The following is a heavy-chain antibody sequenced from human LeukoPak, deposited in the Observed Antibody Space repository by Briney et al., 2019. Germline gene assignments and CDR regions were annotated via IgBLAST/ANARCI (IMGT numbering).Heavy chain of an antibody. CDR1: GGSFSGYY. V-gene: IGHV4-34*01. D-gene: IGHD6-19*01. CDR3: ASLTSGSSGWRTSRDY. Sequence: SETLSLTCAVYGGSFSGYYWSWIRQPPGKGLEWIGEINHSGSTNYNPSLKSRVTISVDTSKNQFSLKLSSVTAADTAVYYCASLTSGSSGWRTSRDYWGQGTLATVSS. CDR2: INHSGST. J-gene: IGHJ4*02.